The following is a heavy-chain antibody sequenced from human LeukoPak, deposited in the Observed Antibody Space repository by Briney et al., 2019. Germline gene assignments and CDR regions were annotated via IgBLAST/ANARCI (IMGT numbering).Heavy chain of an antibody. D-gene: IGHD2-15*01. V-gene: IGHV3-23*01. CDR1: GFTFSSYA. CDR3: AKVQRRIVVVVAATPVAYYFDY. CDR2: ISGSGGST. Sequence: TGGPLRLSCAASGFTFSSYAMSWVRQAPGKGLEWVSAISGSGGSTYYADSVKGRFTISRDNSKNTLYLQMNSLRAEDTAVYYCAKVQRRIVVVVAATPVAYYFDYWGQGTLVTVSS. J-gene: IGHJ4*02.